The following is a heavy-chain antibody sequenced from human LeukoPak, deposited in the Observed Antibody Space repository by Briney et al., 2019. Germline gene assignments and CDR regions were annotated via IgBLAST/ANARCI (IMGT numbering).Heavy chain of an antibody. Sequence: GGSLRLSCAASGFTFTNAWMSWVRQAPGKGLEWVGRIKSKTDGGTTDYVAPVKGRFSVSRDDSKNTLYLQMNSLTTEDAGVYYCTTPLGIVATIVDYWGQGTLVTISS. V-gene: IGHV3-15*01. D-gene: IGHD5-12*01. CDR2: IKSKTDGGTT. CDR3: TTPLGIVATIVDY. J-gene: IGHJ4*02. CDR1: GFTFTNAW.